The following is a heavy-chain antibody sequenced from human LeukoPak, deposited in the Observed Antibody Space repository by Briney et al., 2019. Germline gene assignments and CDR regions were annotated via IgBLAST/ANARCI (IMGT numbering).Heavy chain of an antibody. J-gene: IGHJ4*02. D-gene: IGHD3-22*01. Sequence: SETLSLTCTVSGGSISSSSYYWGWLRQPPGKGLAWIGSIYYSGSTYYNPSLKSRVTISVDTSKNQFSLKLSSVTAADTAVYYCARDLLHYYDSSGYYRGGTFDYWGQGTLVTVSS. CDR1: GGSISSSSYY. CDR2: IYYSGST. CDR3: ARDLLHYYDSSGYYRGGTFDY. V-gene: IGHV4-39*07.